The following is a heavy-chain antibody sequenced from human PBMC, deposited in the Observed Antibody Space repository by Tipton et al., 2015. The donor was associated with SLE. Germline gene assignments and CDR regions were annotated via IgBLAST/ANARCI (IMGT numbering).Heavy chain of an antibody. CDR2: ISWNSGKV. J-gene: IGHJ4*02. V-gene: IGHV3-9*01. CDR3: VRDYIAATGMFDY. Sequence: RSLRLSCAASGFAFHDYAMHWVRQAPGRGLEWVSGISWNSGKVGYADSVKGRFTISRDNAKKSLYLQMDSLRGEDTDVYYCVRDYIAATGMFDYWGPGTLVTVSS. D-gene: IGHD6-13*01. CDR1: GFAFHDYA.